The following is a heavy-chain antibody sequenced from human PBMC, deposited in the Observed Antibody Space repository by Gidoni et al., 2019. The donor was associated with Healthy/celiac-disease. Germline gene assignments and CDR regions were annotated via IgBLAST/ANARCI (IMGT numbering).Heavy chain of an antibody. V-gene: IGHV3-15*01. CDR2: IKSKTEGGTT. CDR1: GFTFSNAC. J-gene: IGHJ5*02. CDR3: TTTSARGWFDP. Sequence: EVQLVESGGGLVKPGGSLRLSCAAFGFTFSNACMSWVRKAPGTGLEWVGQIKSKTEGGTTDYAAPVKGRFTISRDDSKNTLYLQMNSLKAEDTAVYYCTTTSARGWFDPWGQGTLVTVSS. D-gene: IGHD3-10*01.